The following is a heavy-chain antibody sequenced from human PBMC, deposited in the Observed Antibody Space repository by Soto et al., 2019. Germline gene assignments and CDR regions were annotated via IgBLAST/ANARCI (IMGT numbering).Heavy chain of an antibody. J-gene: IGHJ6*02. Sequence: QVQLQESGPGLVKPSETLSLTCTVSGGSVSSGSYYWSWIRQPPGKGLEWIGYIYYSVSTNYNPSIKSRVTISVDTYKNQFSLKLSSVTAADTAVYYCARDWVGIAAAGTYYYYGMDVWGQGTTVTVSS. CDR2: IYYSVST. V-gene: IGHV4-61*01. D-gene: IGHD6-13*01. CDR3: ARDWVGIAAAGTYYYYGMDV. CDR1: GGSVSSGSYY.